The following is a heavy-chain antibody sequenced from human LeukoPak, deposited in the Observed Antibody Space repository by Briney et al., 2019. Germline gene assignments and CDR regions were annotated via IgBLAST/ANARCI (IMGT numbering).Heavy chain of an antibody. CDR3: AKDRRRETYSSGWD. V-gene: IGHV3-30*02. Sequence: SGGSLRLSCAASGFTFSSYGMHWVRQAPGKGLEWVAFIRYDGSNKYYADSVKGRFTISRDNSKNTLYLRMNSLRAEDTAVYYCAKDRRRETYSSGWDWGQGTLVTVSS. CDR1: GFTFSSYG. J-gene: IGHJ4*02. D-gene: IGHD6-19*01. CDR2: IRYDGSNK.